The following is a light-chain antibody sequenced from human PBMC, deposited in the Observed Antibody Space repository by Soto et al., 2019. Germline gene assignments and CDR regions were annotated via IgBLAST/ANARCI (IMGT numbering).Light chain of an antibody. J-gene: IGKJ5*01. CDR3: MQALQTPLT. V-gene: IGKV2-28*01. CDR2: LGS. Sequence: IVMTQSPLSLPVTPGESASISCRSSQSLLHSNGNNYFDWYLQKPGQSPQLLIYLGSNRASGVPDRFSGSGSGTDFTLTISRVEAEDVGVYYCMQALQTPLTFGQGTRLEIK. CDR1: QSLLHSNGNNY.